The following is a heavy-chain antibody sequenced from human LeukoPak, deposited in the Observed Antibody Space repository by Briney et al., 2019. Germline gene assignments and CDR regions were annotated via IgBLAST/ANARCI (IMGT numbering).Heavy chain of an antibody. J-gene: IGHJ3*02. D-gene: IGHD1-1*01. CDR3: ARDQKLLEAFDI. CDR2: ISSSSSYI. CDR1: GFTVSSNY. V-gene: IGHV3-21*01. Sequence: GGSLRLSCAVSGFTVSSNYMSWVRQAPGKGLEWVSSISSSSSYIYYADSVKGRFTISRDNAKNSLYLQMNSLRAEDTAVYYCARDQKLLEAFDIWGQGTMVTVSS.